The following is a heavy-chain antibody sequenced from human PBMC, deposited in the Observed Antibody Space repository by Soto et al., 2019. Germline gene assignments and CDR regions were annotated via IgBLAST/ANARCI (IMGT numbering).Heavy chain of an antibody. CDR3: ARGFSH. J-gene: IGHJ4*02. Sequence: QVQLQQWGAGLLKPSETLSLTCVVYGGSFSLYYWSWLRQPPGKGLGWIGEINDSGSTNYNPSLKSRVTISIDTSKNQFYLKLRSVTAADTAVYFCARGFSHWGQGTLVTVSS. V-gene: IGHV4-34*01. CDR1: GGSFSLYY. CDR2: INDSGST.